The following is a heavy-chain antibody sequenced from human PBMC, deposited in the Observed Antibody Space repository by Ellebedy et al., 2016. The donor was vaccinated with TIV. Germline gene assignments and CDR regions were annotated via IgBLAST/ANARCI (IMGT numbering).Heavy chain of an antibody. CDR1: GFPFSSYA. CDR2: ITSTSDNT. J-gene: IGHJ4*02. V-gene: IGHV3-48*04. Sequence: GESLKISCAASGFPFSSYAMSSVRQAPGKGLECISFITSTSDNTYYADSVKGRFTISRDNAKNSLYLQMNSLRVDDTAVYYCATSRARVYWGQGTLVTVSS. CDR3: ATSRARVY.